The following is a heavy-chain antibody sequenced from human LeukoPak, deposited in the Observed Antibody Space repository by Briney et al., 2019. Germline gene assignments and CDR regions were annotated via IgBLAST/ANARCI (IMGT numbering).Heavy chain of an antibody. CDR3: ARASHWNQLHYFDY. CDR1: GGSISSSNW. CDR2: IYHSGST. V-gene: IGHV4-4*02. J-gene: IGHJ4*02. Sequence: SSETLSLTCTVSGGSISSSNWWSWVRQPPGKGLEWIGEIYHSGSTNYNPSLKSRVTISVDKSNNQFSLKLSSVTAADTAVYYCARASHWNQLHYFDYWGQGTLVTVSS. D-gene: IGHD1-1*01.